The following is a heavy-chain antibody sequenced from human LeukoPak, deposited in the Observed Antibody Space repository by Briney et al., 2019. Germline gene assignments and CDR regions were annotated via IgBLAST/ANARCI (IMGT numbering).Heavy chain of an antibody. J-gene: IGHJ4*02. CDR1: GGSFSGYY. CDR3: ARGRVLRDYYDSSGYYPYYFDY. D-gene: IGHD3-22*01. Sequence: SETLSLTCAVYGGSFSGYYRSWIRQPPGKGLEWIGEINHSGSTNYNPSLKSRVTISVDTSKNQFSLKLSSVTAADTAVYYCARGRVLRDYYDSSGYYPYYFDYWGQGTLVTVSS. CDR2: INHSGST. V-gene: IGHV4-34*01.